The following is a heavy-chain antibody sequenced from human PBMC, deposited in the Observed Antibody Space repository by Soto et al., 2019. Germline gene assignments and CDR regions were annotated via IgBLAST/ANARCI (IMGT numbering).Heavy chain of an antibody. J-gene: IGHJ5*02. V-gene: IGHV3-23*01. D-gene: IGHD5-12*01. CDR1: GFTFINYA. Sequence: PVGSLRLSCEASGFTFINYAMSWVRQAPGKGLEWVASISDTGGDSYYADSMDGRFTISRDNSKYTLYLQINSLRAEDTAVYYCVSDLYRYATMPCLHHWRRRTMVTVCS. CDR3: VSDLYRYATMPCLHH. CDR2: ISDTGGDS.